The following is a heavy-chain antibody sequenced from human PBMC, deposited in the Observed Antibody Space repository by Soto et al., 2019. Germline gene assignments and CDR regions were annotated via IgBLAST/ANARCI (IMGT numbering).Heavy chain of an antibody. D-gene: IGHD3-3*01. J-gene: IGHJ4*02. CDR3: AKAYEDFWSGPDY. V-gene: IGHV3-23*01. Sequence: GSLRLSCAASGFTFSSYAMSWVRQAPGKGLEWVSAISGSGASTYYADSVKGRFTISRDNSKSTLYLQMHSLRADDAAVYYCAKAYEDFWSGPDYWGQGTLVTVSS. CDR1: GFTFSSYA. CDR2: ISGSGAST.